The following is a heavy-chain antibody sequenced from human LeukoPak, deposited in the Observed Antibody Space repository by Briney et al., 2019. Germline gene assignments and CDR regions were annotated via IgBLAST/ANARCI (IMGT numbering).Heavy chain of an antibody. V-gene: IGHV3-20*04. CDR1: GFTFDDYG. CDR2: INWNGGST. J-gene: IGHJ4*02. Sequence: PGGSLRLSCAASGFTFDDYGMSWVRQAPGKGLEWVSGINWNGGSTGYADSVKGRFTISRDNSKNTLYLQMNSLRAEDTAVYYCAKDFNPIAVAGLFDYWGQGTLVTVSS. CDR3: AKDFNPIAVAGLFDY. D-gene: IGHD6-19*01.